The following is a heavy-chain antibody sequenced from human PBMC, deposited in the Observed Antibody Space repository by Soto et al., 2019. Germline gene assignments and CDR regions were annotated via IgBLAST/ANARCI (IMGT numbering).Heavy chain of an antibody. CDR3: ARGVYCSGGSCYDY. V-gene: IGHV3-48*01. CDR1: GFTFSSYS. J-gene: IGHJ4*02. D-gene: IGHD2-15*01. Sequence: GGSLRLSCAASGFTFSSYSMNWVRQAPGKGLEWVSYISSSSSTIYYADSVKGRFTISRDNAKNSLYLQMNSLRAEDTAVYYCARGVYCSGGSCYDYWGQGTLVTVSS. CDR2: ISSSSSTI.